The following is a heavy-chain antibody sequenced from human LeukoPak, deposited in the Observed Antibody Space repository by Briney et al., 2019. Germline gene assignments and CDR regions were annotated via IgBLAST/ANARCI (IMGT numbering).Heavy chain of an antibody. CDR3: ARSRVGREMRGAFDI. V-gene: IGHV4-34*01. CDR1: GGSFSGYY. J-gene: IGHJ3*02. D-gene: IGHD1-14*01. Sequence: PSETLSLTCAVYGGSFSGYYWSWIRQPPGKGLEWIGEINHSGSTNYNPSLKSRVTISVDRSKNQFSLKLSSVTAADTAVYYCARSRVGREMRGAFDIWGQGTMVTVSS. CDR2: INHSGST.